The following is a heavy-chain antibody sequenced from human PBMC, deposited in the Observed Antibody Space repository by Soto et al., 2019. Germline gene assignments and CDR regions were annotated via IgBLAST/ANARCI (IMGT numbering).Heavy chain of an antibody. CDR1: GGSISSYY. CDR2: IYYSGST. V-gene: IGHV4-59*08. D-gene: IGHD7-27*01. J-gene: IGHJ4*02. Sequence: SETPSLTCTVSGGSISSYYWSWIRQPPGKGLEWIGYIYYSGSTNYNPSLKSRVTISVDTSKNQFSLKLSSVTAADTAVYYCARFSANWGFDYWGQGTLVTVSS. CDR3: ARFSANWGFDY.